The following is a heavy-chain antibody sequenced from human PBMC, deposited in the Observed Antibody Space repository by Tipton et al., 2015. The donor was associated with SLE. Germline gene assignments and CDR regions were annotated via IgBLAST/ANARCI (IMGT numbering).Heavy chain of an antibody. V-gene: IGHV4-59*01. Sequence: TLSLTCAVYGGSFSGYYWSWIRQPPGKGLEWIGYIYYSGSTNYNPSLKSRVTISVDTSKNQFSLKLSSVTAADTAVYHCAREADYAFDIWGQGTMVTVSS. J-gene: IGHJ3*02. D-gene: IGHD2-21*01. CDR1: GGSFSGYY. CDR2: IYYSGST. CDR3: AREADYAFDI.